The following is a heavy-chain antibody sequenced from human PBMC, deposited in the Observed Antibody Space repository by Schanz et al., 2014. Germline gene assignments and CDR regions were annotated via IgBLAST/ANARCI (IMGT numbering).Heavy chain of an antibody. CDR3: AREQIMAAAGRVDY. Sequence: QVQLVESGGGLVKPGGSLRLSCAASGFTFSDYYMSWIRQAPGKGLEWVSYISGTTTYTNYADSVKGRFTISRDNAKNTLYLQVNSQRAEDTAVYYCAREQIMAAAGRVDYWGHGTLVTVSS. CDR2: ISGTTTYT. V-gene: IGHV3-11*05. J-gene: IGHJ4*01. D-gene: IGHD6-13*01. CDR1: GFTFSDYY.